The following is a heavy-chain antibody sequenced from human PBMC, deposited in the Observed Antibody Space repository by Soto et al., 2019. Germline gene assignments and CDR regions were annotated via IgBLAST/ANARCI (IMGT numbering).Heavy chain of an antibody. CDR2: IYYSGST. CDR1: GGSISSSSYY. CDR3: ARGKGRQVLLWFGEPLYYYYGMDV. D-gene: IGHD3-10*01. V-gene: IGHV4-39*01. Sequence: SETLSLTCTVSGGSISSSSYYWGWIRQPPGKGLEWIGSIYYSGSTYYNPSLKSRVTISVDTSKNQFSLKLSSVTAADTAVYYCARGKGRQVLLWFGEPLYYYYGMDVWGQGTTVTVSS. J-gene: IGHJ6*02.